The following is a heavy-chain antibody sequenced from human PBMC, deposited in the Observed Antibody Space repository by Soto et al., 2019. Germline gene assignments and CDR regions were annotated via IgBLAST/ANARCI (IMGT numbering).Heavy chain of an antibody. J-gene: IGHJ4*02. CDR2: ISGSGGST. Sequence: GGSLRLSCAASGFTFSSYAMSWVRQAPGKGLEWVSAISGSGGSTYYADSVKGRFTISRDNSKNTLYLQMNSLRSEDTAVYSCARGGGDTATPFDYWGQGTLVTVSS. CDR1: GFTFSSYA. V-gene: IGHV3-23*01. CDR3: ARGGGDTATPFDY. D-gene: IGHD5-18*01.